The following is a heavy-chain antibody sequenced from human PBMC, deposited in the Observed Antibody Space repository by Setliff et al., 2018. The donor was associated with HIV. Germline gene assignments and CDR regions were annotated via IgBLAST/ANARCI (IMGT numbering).Heavy chain of an antibody. CDR2: IIPMYGVT. V-gene: IGHV1-69*10. Sequence: SVKVSCKASGGTFSSYVISWVRQAPGQGPEWMGGIIPMYGVTNYAQNFQGRVTITRDTSANTANMELSSLRSEDTAVYYCAREPAGSGSGSFGFWGQGTLVTVSS. D-gene: IGHD3-10*01. CDR1: GGTFSSYV. CDR3: AREPAGSGSGSFGF. J-gene: IGHJ4*02.